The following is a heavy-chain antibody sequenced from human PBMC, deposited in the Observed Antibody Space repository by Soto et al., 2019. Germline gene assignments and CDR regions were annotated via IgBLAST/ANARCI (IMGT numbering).Heavy chain of an antibody. Sequence: SETLSLTCTVSGGSISSYYWSWIRQPAGKGLEWIGRIYTSGSTNYNPSLKSRVTTSVDTSKNQFSLKLSSVTAADTAVYYCARGYYYGSGSYYLDYYYYGMDVWGQGTTVTVSS. D-gene: IGHD3-10*01. CDR3: ARGYYYGSGSYYLDYYYYGMDV. V-gene: IGHV4-4*07. CDR1: GGSISSYY. CDR2: IYTSGST. J-gene: IGHJ6*02.